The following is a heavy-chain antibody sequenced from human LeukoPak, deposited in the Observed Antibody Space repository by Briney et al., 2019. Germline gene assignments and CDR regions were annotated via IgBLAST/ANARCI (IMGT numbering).Heavy chain of an antibody. V-gene: IGHV1-18*01. J-gene: IGHJ4*02. CDR2: ISAYNGNT. CDR3: ARAGNYDFWSGYFATEFDY. CDR1: GYTFTSYG. Sequence: ASVKVSCTASGYTFTSYGISWVRQAPGQGLEWMGWISAYNGNTNYAQKLQGRVTMTTDTSTSTAYMELRSLRSDDTAVYYCARAGNYDFWSGYFATEFDYWGQGTLVTVSS. D-gene: IGHD3-3*01.